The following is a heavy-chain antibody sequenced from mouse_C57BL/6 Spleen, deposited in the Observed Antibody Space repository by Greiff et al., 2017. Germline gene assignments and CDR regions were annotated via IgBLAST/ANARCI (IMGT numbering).Heavy chain of an antibody. CDR3: AMQLRLRYYAMDY. CDR2: LDPEDGET. CDR1: GFNIKDYY. J-gene: IGHJ4*01. V-gene: IGHV14-2*01. D-gene: IGHD3-2*02. Sequence: VQLQQSGAELVKPGASVKLSCTASGFNIKDYYMHWVKQRTEQGLEWIGRLDPEDGETKYAPKFQGKATITADTSSNPAYLQLSSLTSEDTAVYYCAMQLRLRYYAMDYWGQGTSVTVSS.